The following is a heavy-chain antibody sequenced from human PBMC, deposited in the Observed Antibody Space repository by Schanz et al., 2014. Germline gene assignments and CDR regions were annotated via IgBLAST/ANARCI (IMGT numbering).Heavy chain of an antibody. CDR1: GFTFTTHS. CDR3: AKGMGYCSGGTCYDYYYYGLDV. CDR2: ISGSGGST. Sequence: EVQLLDSGGGLVQPGGSLRLSCAASGFTFTTHSMTWVRQAPGKGLEWVSGISGSGGSTYYADSVKGRFTISRDNSKTTLSLQMNSLSADDTAVFYCAKGMGYCSGGTCYDYYYYGLDVWGQGTTGTVS. V-gene: IGHV3-23*01. D-gene: IGHD2-15*01. J-gene: IGHJ6*02.